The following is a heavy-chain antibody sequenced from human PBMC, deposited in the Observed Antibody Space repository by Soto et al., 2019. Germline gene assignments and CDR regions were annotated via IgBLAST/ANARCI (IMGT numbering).Heavy chain of an antibody. V-gene: IGHV1-18*01. J-gene: IGHJ4*02. CDR3: AGETWATVTTNPRATYYFDY. D-gene: IGHD4-4*01. CDR2: ISAYNGNT. Sequence: GASVKVSCKASGYTFPSYGISWVRQAPGQGIERMGWISAYNGNTNYAQKLQGRVTMTTDTSTSTAYMELRSLRSDDTAVYYCAGETWATVTTNPRATYYFDYWGQGTLVTVSS. CDR1: GYTFPSYG.